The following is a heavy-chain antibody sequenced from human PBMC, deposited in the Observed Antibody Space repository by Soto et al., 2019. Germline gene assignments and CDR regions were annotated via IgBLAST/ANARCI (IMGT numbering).Heavy chain of an antibody. D-gene: IGHD5-18*01. V-gene: IGHV3-30-3*01. CDR1: GFTFSSYA. CDR2: ISYDGSNK. CDR3: ARARIGIQLWSRDYYYYHGMDV. Sequence: GSLRLSCAASGFTFSSYAMHWVRQAPGKGLEWVAVISYDGSNKYYADSVKGRFTISRDNSKNTLYLQMNSLRAEDTAVYYCARARIGIQLWSRDYYYYHGMDVWGQGTTVTVSS. J-gene: IGHJ6*02.